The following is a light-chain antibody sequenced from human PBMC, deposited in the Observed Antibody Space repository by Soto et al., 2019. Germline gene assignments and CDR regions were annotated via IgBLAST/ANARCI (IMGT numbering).Light chain of an antibody. CDR3: QQYNNWPLT. CDR2: GAS. CDR1: HRVSSY. Sequence: EIVMTRSPATLSVSPGERATLSCRASHRVSSYLAWYQQRPGQAPRLLIYGASTRATGIPARFSGSASGTEFTLTISSLQSEDFAIYYCQQYNNWPLTFGGGTKVEIK. V-gene: IGKV3-15*01. J-gene: IGKJ4*01.